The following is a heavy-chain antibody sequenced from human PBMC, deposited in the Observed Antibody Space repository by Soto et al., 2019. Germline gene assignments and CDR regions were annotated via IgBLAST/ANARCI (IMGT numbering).Heavy chain of an antibody. CDR2: IYRSGNT. CDR3: ARGPPIATAPTSFYNWFDP. J-gene: IGHJ5*02. D-gene: IGHD1-1*01. V-gene: IGHV4-38-2*01. Sequence: NPAETLSLTCDVSGDSVIRGFYLGGMRQPPGEVLEWIGSIYRSGNTYYNPSLKSRVTISVDGSKNQFSLKLHSVTAADTAVYYCARGPPIATAPTSFYNWFDPWGQGTLVTVSS. CDR1: GDSVIRGFY.